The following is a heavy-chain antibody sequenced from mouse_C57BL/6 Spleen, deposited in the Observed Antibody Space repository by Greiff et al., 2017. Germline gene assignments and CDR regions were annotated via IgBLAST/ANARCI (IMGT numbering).Heavy chain of an antibody. D-gene: IGHD1-1*01. V-gene: IGHV1-69*01. Sequence: QVQLQQPGAELVLPGASVKLSCKASGYTFTSHWMHSVKQRPGQGLEWIGELDPSDSYTIYTQKLKGKSTLTVDNSSSTAYMQLSSLTSGDSAVYYCARKVITPVVLPDYWGQVTTLTVSS. CDR3: ARKVITPVVLPDY. CDR2: LDPSDSYT. J-gene: IGHJ2*01. CDR1: GYTFTSHW.